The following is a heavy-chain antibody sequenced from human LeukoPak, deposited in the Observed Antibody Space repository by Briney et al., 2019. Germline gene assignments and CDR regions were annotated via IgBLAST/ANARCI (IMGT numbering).Heavy chain of an antibody. Sequence: ASVKVSCKASGYTFTSYGISWVRQAPGQGLEWMGWISAYNGNTNYAQKLQGRVTMTTDTSTSTAYMELRSLRSDDTAVYYCARGFSYYYDSSGPSPFDYWGQGTLVTVSS. D-gene: IGHD3-22*01. V-gene: IGHV1-18*01. CDR2: ISAYNGNT. J-gene: IGHJ4*02. CDR3: ARGFSYYYDSSGPSPFDY. CDR1: GYTFTSYG.